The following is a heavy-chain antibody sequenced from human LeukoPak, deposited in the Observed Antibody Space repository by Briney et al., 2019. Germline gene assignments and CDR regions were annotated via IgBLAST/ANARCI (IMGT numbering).Heavy chain of an antibody. CDR2: IYYSGST. Sequence: FETLFLTGTVSGGSITSYYWSWIRQPPGKGLEWIGDIYYSGSTNYNPSLKSRVTISVDTSKNQFSLKLSSVTAADTAVYYCARGRFVLAYWGRGTLVSASS. D-gene: IGHD3-3*02. CDR3: ARGRFVLAY. J-gene: IGHJ4*02. CDR1: GGSITSYY. V-gene: IGHV4-59*01.